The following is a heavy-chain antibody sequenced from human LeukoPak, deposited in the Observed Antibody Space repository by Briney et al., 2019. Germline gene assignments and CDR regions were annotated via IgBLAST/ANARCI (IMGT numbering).Heavy chain of an antibody. J-gene: IGHJ4*02. Sequence: PGGSLRLSCAASGFTFSSYAMSWVRQAPGKGLEWVSAISGSGGSTYYADSVKGRFTISRDTSKSTLYLQMNSLRAEDTAVYYCAKDISGSYYRYFDYWGQGTLVTVSS. V-gene: IGHV3-23*01. CDR3: AKDISGSYYRYFDY. D-gene: IGHD1-26*01. CDR2: ISGSGGST. CDR1: GFTFSSYA.